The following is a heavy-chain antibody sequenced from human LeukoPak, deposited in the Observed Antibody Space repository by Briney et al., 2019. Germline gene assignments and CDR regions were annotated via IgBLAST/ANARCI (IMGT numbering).Heavy chain of an antibody. CDR3: ARVWGVTDFYDSRGAFDI. Sequence: SETLSLTCTVSGGSISTYYWSWIRQPPGKGLEWIGYIYYSGSTNYNPSLKSRVTISVDTSKDQFSLKLNSVTAADTAVYYCARVWGVTDFYDSRGAFDIWGQGTMVTVSS. J-gene: IGHJ3*02. V-gene: IGHV4-59*01. CDR1: GGSISTYY. CDR2: IYYSGST. D-gene: IGHD3-22*01.